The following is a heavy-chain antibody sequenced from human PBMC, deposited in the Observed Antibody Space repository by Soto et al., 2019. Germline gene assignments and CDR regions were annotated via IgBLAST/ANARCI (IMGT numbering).Heavy chain of an antibody. D-gene: IGHD6-19*01. J-gene: IGHJ4*02. CDR3: AREGQGKWLVRGYFDY. V-gene: IGHV1-69*06. Sequence: QVQRVQSGAEVKKPGSSVKVSCKASGGTFSSYAISWVRQAPGQGLEWVGGVNPIFGTANYAQKFQGRVTITADKSTSKAYLELSGLRSEDTAVYYCAREGQGKWLVRGYFDYWGQGNLVNGSS. CDR1: GGTFSSYA. CDR2: VNPIFGTA.